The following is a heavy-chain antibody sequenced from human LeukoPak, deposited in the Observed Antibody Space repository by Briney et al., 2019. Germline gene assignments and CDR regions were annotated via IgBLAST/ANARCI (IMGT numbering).Heavy chain of an antibody. V-gene: IGHV3-9*01. CDR3: ARDRAYSYGYTYFDL. Sequence: SLRLSCGGSGFIFDDYAMHWVRQAPGKGLEWVSGVNWNSGAIDYAESVKGRFTISRDNAKNSLYLQMNSLRTEDTALYFCARDRAYSYGYTYFDLWGRGTLVAVSS. CDR1: GFIFDDYA. J-gene: IGHJ2*01. CDR2: VNWNSGAI. D-gene: IGHD5-18*01.